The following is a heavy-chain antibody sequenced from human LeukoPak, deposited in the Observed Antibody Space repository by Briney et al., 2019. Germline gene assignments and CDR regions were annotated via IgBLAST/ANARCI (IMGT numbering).Heavy chain of an antibody. V-gene: IGHV3-21*01. J-gene: IGHJ5*02. CDR2: ISSSSSYI. CDR1: GFTFSSYS. Sequence: PGGALRLSCAASGFTFSSYSLNWVRQAPGKGLEGVSSISSSSSYIYYADSVKGRFTISRDNAKNSLYLQMNSLRAEDTAVYYCARTGTTTFRWFDPWGQGTLATVSS. D-gene: IGHD1-7*01. CDR3: ARTGTTTFRWFDP.